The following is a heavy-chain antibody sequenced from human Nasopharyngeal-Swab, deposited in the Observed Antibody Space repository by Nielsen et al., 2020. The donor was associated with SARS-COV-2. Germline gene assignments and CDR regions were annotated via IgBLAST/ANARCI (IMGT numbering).Heavy chain of an antibody. Sequence: SETLSLTCTVSGGSISSGGYYWSSIRQPPGKGLEWIGYIYYSGSTYYNPSLKSRVTISVDTSKNQFSLKLSSVTAADTAVYYCALRSTSRLYLPGGGYFDYWGQGTLVTVSS. CDR3: ALRSTSRLYLPGGGYFDY. CDR2: IYYSGST. D-gene: IGHD2-2*01. J-gene: IGHJ4*02. CDR1: GGSISSGGYY. V-gene: IGHV4-30-4*08.